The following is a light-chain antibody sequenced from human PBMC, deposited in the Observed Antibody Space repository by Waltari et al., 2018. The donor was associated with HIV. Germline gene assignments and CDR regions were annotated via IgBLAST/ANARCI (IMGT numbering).Light chain of an antibody. Sequence: QSALTQPASVSGSPGQSITISRTGTSSDVGGYNSVSWYQQHPGKAPKLMIYEVSNRPSGVSYRFSGSKSGNTASLTISGLQAEDETDYYCSSYTSSGAYVFGTGTTVTVL. CDR3: SSYTSSGAYV. CDR1: SSDVGGYNS. J-gene: IGLJ1*01. V-gene: IGLV2-14*01. CDR2: EVS.